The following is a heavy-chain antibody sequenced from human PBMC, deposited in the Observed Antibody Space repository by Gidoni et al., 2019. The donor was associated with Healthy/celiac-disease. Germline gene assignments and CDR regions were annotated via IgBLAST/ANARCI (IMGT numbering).Heavy chain of an antibody. CDR3: ARDTGSYGSGSLFDY. V-gene: IGHV4-59*01. D-gene: IGHD3-10*01. Sequence: QVQLQESGPGLVKPSETLSLTCTVSGGSISSYYWSWIRQPPGKGLEWIGYIYYSGSTNYNPSLKSRVTISVDTSKNQFSLKLSSVTAADTAVYYCARDTGSYGSGSLFDYWGQGTLVTVSS. CDR2: IYYSGST. CDR1: GGSISSYY. J-gene: IGHJ4*02.